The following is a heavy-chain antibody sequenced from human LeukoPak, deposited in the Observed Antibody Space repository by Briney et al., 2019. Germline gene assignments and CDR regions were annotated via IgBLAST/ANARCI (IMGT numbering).Heavy chain of an antibody. J-gene: IGHJ4*02. V-gene: IGHV4-39*07. CDR1: GGSISSSSYY. CDR2: IYYSGST. Sequence: KPSETLSLTCTVSGGSISSSSYYWGWIRQPPGKGLEWIGSIYYSGSTYYNPSLKSRVTISVDTSKNQFSLKLSSVTAADTAVYYCARSYCSGGSCYLDYWGQGTLVTVSS. CDR3: ARSYCSGGSCYLDY. D-gene: IGHD2-15*01.